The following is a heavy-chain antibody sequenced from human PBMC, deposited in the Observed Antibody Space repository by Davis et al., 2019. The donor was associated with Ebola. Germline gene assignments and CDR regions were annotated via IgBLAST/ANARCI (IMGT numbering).Heavy chain of an antibody. CDR2: MKSKSDGGTA. CDR1: GFTFNSAW. CDR3: STATTMTSGAFDR. Sequence: GESLKISCAASGFTFNSAWMTWVRQAPGKGLEWVGRMKSKSDGGTADYGAPVKGRFTISRDDSKNTLYLQLNSLNTEDTAVYYCSTATTMTSGAFDRWGQGTVVTVSS. V-gene: IGHV3-15*01. J-gene: IGHJ3*02. D-gene: IGHD1-14*01.